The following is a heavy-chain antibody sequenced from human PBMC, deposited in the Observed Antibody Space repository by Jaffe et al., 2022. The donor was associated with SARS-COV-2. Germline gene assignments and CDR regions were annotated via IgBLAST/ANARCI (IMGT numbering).Heavy chain of an antibody. Sequence: QVQLLESGGGVVQPGRSLRLSCVVSGFTFSSYVMHWVRQAPGKGLEWVALISNDGNYKYYADSVKGRFTISRDNPKNTLYLQMNSLRDEDTAVYYCARGSLVRGVIRPFDIWGQGTMVTVSS. D-gene: IGHD3-10*01. CDR1: GFTFSSYV. V-gene: IGHV3-30-3*01. CDR3: ARGSLVRGVIRPFDI. CDR2: ISNDGNYK. J-gene: IGHJ3*02.